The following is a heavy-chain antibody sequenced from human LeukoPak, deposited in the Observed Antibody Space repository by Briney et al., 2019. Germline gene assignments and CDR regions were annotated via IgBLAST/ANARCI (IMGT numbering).Heavy chain of an antibody. CDR3: ARASALATPPFAY. CDR2: INIDGSTS. D-gene: IGHD5-24*01. CDR1: GFTFSSYW. Sequence: PGGSLRLSCAASGFTFSSYWMHWVRQAPGKGLVWVSRINIDGSTSNYADSVKGRFTISRDNAKNAVYLQMNGLRVEDTAVYYCARASALATPPFAYWGQGTLVTVSS. J-gene: IGHJ4*02. V-gene: IGHV3-74*01.